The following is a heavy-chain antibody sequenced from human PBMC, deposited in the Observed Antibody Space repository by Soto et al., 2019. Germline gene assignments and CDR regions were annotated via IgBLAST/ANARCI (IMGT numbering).Heavy chain of an antibody. CDR2: ISGSGGRA. Sequence: EVQLLDSGGGLVQPGGSLRLSCAASGFTFSNYAMTWVRQGPGKGLEWVSGISGSGGRAYNEDSVKGRFTISRDNSKSTLYLQMNSLRAEDTAVYYCAKAYFVWSSEQAYDFDYWGQGTLVTVSS. J-gene: IGHJ4*02. D-gene: IGHD3-16*01. CDR3: AKAYFVWSSEQAYDFDY. V-gene: IGHV3-23*01. CDR1: GFTFSNYA.